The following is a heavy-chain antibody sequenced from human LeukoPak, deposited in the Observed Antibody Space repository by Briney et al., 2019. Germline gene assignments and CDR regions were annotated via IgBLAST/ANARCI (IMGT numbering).Heavy chain of an antibody. J-gene: IGHJ6*03. V-gene: IGHV3-23*01. CDR2: ISGSGGST. D-gene: IGHD3-22*01. CDR1: GFTFSSYA. CDR3: ARAYYYDSSGYYYFYYYYYMDV. Sequence: GGSLRLSCAASGFTFSSYAMSWVRQAPGKGLEWVSAISGSGGSTYYADSVKGRFTISRDNAKNSLYLQMNSLRAEDTAVYYCARAYYYDSSGYYYFYYYYYMDVWGKGTTVTVSS.